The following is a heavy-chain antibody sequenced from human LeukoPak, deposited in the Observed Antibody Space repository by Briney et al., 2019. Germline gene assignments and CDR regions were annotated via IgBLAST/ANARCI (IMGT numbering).Heavy chain of an antibody. CDR1: GFNFSTYS. CDR3: ARDYRSSSGRAFDI. CDR2: ISTSTSTI. Sequence: PGGSLRFSCAASGFNFSTYSMNWVRQAPGKGLEWVSYISTSTSTIYYADSVKGRFTISRDNAKKSLYLQMNSLIAEDSALYYCARDYRSSSGRAFDIWGQGTMVTVSS. V-gene: IGHV3-48*04. J-gene: IGHJ3*02. D-gene: IGHD6-13*01.